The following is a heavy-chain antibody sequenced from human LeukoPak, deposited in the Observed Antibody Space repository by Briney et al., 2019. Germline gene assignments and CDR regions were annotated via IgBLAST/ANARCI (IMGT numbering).Heavy chain of an antibody. CDR3: ARTDYGEHYGMDV. CDR2: ISFGGNTV. J-gene: IGHJ6*02. V-gene: IGHV3-48*04. Sequence: GGSLRLSCAASGFIFSSYSMNWVRQAPGKGLEWVSYISFGGNTVYYADSVKGRFTISRDNAKNSVYLQMNSLRAEDTAVYYCARTDYGEHYGMDVWGQGTTVTVSS. CDR1: GFIFSSYS. D-gene: IGHD4-17*01.